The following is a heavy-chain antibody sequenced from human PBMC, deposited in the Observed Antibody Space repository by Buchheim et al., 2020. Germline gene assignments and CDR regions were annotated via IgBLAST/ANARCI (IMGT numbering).Heavy chain of an antibody. Sequence: QVQLQQWGAGLLKPSETLSLTCAVYGGSFSGYYWSWIRQPPGKGLEWIGEINHSGSTNYNPSLKSRVTISVDRSKNQFSLKLSSVTAADTAVYYCARGFIGDILTGYDFNWFDPWGQGTL. CDR3: ARGFIGDILTGYDFNWFDP. D-gene: IGHD3-9*01. J-gene: IGHJ5*02. CDR2: INHSGST. CDR1: GGSFSGYY. V-gene: IGHV4-34*01.